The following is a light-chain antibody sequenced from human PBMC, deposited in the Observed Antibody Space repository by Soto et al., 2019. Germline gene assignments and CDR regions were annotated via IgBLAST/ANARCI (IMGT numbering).Light chain of an antibody. CDR3: KSYAGSNTYV. J-gene: IGLJ1*01. CDR1: RNDIGAYEF. Sequence: QSVLTHPPSASGSPGQSVTISCTGTRNDIGAYEFVSWYQHHPGKAPKLIIYEVVQRPSGVPDRFSGSKSGNTASLTVSGLQAADEADYYCKSYAGSNTYVSGTGTKVTVL. CDR2: EVV. V-gene: IGLV2-8*01.